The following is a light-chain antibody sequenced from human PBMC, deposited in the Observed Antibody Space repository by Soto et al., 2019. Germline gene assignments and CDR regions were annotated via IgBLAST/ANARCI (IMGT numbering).Light chain of an antibody. J-gene: IGKJ2*01. CDR2: DAS. Sequence: DIQVTQSPSTLSASVGDRVIIACRASQTADKWVAGYQQKPGKAPNVLIYDASRLESGVPSRFSGSGSGTLFTLTISNLQPDDFATYYCQQYNDYPYTFGQGTKVDI. CDR3: QQYNDYPYT. CDR1: QTADKW. V-gene: IGKV1-5*01.